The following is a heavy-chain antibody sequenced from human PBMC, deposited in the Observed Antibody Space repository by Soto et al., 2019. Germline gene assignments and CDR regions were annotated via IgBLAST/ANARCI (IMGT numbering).Heavy chain of an antibody. D-gene: IGHD6-13*01. V-gene: IGHV4-39*01. CDR1: GGSISSSSYY. J-gene: IGHJ4*02. CDR3: ARQEITSYSSSFDY. CDR2: IYYSGST. Sequence: SETLSLTCTVSGGSISSSSYYWGWIRQPPGKGLEWIGSIYYSGSTYYNPSLKSRVTISVDTSKNQFSLKLSSVTAADTAVYYCARQEITSYSSSFDYWGQGALVT.